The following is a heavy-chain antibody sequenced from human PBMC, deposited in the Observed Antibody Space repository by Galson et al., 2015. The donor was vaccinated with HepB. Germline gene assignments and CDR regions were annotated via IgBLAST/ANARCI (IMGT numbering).Heavy chain of an antibody. CDR3: SRANSDHRWWFYYYGMDV. Sequence: SLRLSCAASGFTFSSYAMHWVRQAPGKGLEWVAVISFDGSNKYYADSVKGRFTISRDNSKNRLYLQMNSLSAEDTAVYYSSRANSDHRWWFYYYGMDVWGQGTTVTVSS. J-gene: IGHJ6*02. D-gene: IGHD2-15*01. CDR2: ISFDGSNK. V-gene: IGHV3-30*04. CDR1: GFTFSSYA.